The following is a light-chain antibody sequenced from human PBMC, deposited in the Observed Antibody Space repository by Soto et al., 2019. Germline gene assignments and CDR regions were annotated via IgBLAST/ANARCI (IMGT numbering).Light chain of an antibody. CDR3: QQYNNWPRT. Sequence: ETVMTQSAAALSVSVGDRVTLSCRASQSVSTNLAWYQQRPGQAPRLLIHGASTRATGVPDRISGSGSGTDFTLTISSLQSEDFAIYYWQQYNNWPRTLGQGTKREIK. CDR2: GAS. CDR1: QSVSTN. J-gene: IGKJ2*01. V-gene: IGKV3-15*01.